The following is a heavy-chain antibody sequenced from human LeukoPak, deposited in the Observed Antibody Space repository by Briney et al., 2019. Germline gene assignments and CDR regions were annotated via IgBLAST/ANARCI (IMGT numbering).Heavy chain of an antibody. V-gene: IGHV4-4*09. CDR2: IYTSGST. D-gene: IGHD3-3*01. CDR3: ARRITIFGVALDV. CDR1: GGSISSYY. J-gene: IGHJ6*04. Sequence: SETLSLTCTVSGGSISSYYWSWIRQPPGKGPEWIGYIYTSGSTNYNPSLKSRVTISVDTSKNQFSLKLSSVTAADTAVYYCARRITIFGVALDVWGKGTTVTVSS.